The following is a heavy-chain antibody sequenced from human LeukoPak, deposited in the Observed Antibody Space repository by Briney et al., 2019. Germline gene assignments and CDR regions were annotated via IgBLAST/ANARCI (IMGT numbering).Heavy chain of an antibody. CDR2: ISSSGSTI. J-gene: IGHJ4*02. V-gene: IGHV3-48*03. D-gene: IGHD2-2*01. CDR1: GFTFSSYE. Sequence: PGGSLRLSCAASGFTFSSYEMNWVRQAPGKGLEWVSYISSSGSTIYYADSVKGRFTISRGNAKNSLYLQMNSLRAEDTAFYYCARLGTIYCSTTSCHSQFDYWGQGTLVTVSS. CDR3: ARLGTIYCSTTSCHSQFDY.